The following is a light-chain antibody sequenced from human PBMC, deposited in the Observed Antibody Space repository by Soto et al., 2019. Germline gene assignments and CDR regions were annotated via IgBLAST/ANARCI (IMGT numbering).Light chain of an antibody. Sequence: EIVMTQSPATLSVSPGERGTLSCRASQSVSNNLAWYQQKPGQAPRLLIYGASTRATGFPARFSGSGSGTEFTLTISSLQPEDFAVYYCQQYNGWPITFGQGTRLEIK. J-gene: IGKJ5*01. CDR2: GAS. V-gene: IGKV3-15*01. CDR3: QQYNGWPIT. CDR1: QSVSNN.